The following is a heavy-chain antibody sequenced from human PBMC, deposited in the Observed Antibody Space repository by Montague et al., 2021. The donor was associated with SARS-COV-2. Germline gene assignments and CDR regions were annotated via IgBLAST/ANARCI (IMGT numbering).Heavy chain of an antibody. CDR2: IYYSGST. CDR1: GGSISSNY. D-gene: IGHD3-22*01. V-gene: IGHV4-59*01. Sequence: SETLSLTCTVSGGSISSNYWSWIRQPPGTGLEWIGYIYYSGSTNYNPSLTSRVTISVDASKNQFSLKLSSVTATDTDVYYCACQRGAWLLAYYDYFGMDVWGQGTTVTVSS. CDR3: ACQRGAWLLAYYDYFGMDV. J-gene: IGHJ6*02.